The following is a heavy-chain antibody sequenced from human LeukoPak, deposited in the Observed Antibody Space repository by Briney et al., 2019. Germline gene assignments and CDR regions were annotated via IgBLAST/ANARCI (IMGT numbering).Heavy chain of an antibody. CDR2: INHSGST. J-gene: IGHJ4*02. Sequence: PSETLSLTCAVYGGSFSGYYWSWIRQPPGKGLEWIGEINHSGSTNYNPSLRSRVTISVDTSKNQFSLKLSSVTAADTAVYYCARGMYSSSWYSFDYWGQGTLVTVSS. V-gene: IGHV4-34*01. CDR3: ARGMYSSSWYSFDY. CDR1: GGSFSGYY. D-gene: IGHD6-13*01.